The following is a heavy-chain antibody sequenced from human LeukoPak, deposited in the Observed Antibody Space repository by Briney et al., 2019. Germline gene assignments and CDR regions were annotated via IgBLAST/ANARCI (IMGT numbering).Heavy chain of an antibody. D-gene: IGHD5-12*01. V-gene: IGHV1-18*04. CDR1: GYTFTGYY. J-gene: IGHJ6*04. Sequence: GASVKVSCKASGYTFTGYYMHWVRQAPGQGLEWMGWISAYNGNTNYAQKLQGRVTMTTDTSTSTAYMELRSLRSDDTAVYYCARLGVATTGQMPYYYGMDVWGKGTTVTVSS. CDR3: ARLGVATTGQMPYYYGMDV. CDR2: ISAYNGNT.